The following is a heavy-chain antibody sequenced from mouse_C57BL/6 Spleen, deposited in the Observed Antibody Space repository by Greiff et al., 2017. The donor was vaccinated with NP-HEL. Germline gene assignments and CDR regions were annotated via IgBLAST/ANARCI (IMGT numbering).Heavy chain of an antibody. CDR3: ARKKDDGYYFDY. CDR1: GYTFNDYY. D-gene: IGHD2-3*01. V-gene: IGHV1-26*01. J-gene: IGHJ2*01. CDR2: INPNNGGT. Sequence: EVRLVESGPELVKPGASVKISCKASGYTFNDYYMNWVKQSHGKSLEWIGDINPNNGGTSYNQKFKGKATLTVDKSSSTAYMELRSLTSEDSAVYYCARKKDDGYYFDYWGQGPTLTVSS.